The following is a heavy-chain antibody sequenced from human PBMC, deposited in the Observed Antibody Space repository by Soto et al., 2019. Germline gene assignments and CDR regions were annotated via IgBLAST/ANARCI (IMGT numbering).Heavy chain of an antibody. CDR2: IHYSGST. CDR1: GGSVSSTRYY. CDR3: AWDVRPLRLAYLDI. V-gene: IGHV4-61*01. Sequence: SETLSLTCTVSGGSVSSTRYYWTWIRQPPGKGLEWIGYIHYSGSTNYNPSLKSRVTVSVDTSKNHFSLKLSSVTAADTAVYYCAWDVRPLRLAYLDIWGPGTLVT. J-gene: IGHJ2*01. D-gene: IGHD1-26*01.